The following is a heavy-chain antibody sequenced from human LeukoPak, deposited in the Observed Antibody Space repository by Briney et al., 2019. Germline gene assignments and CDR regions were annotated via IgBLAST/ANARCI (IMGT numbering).Heavy chain of an antibody. CDR1: GFTFSSYG. CDR3: AKDKRYYGSGSYIFDY. D-gene: IGHD3-10*01. Sequence: PGGSLRLSCAASGFTFSSYGMHWVRQAPGKGLEWVAVISYDGSNKYYADSVKGRFTISRDNSKNTLCLQMNSLRAEDTAVYYCAKDKRYYGSGSYIFDYWGQGTLVTVSS. V-gene: IGHV3-30*18. CDR2: ISYDGSNK. J-gene: IGHJ4*02.